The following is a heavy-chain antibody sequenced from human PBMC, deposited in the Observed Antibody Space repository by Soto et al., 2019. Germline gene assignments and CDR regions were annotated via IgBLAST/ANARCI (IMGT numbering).Heavy chain of an antibody. CDR3: ARHETSYGYTDYGTDV. CDR2: IDPSDSYT. Sequence: GESLKISCKGSVYSFTSYWISWLLQIPGKGLEWMGSIDPSDSYTNYSPSFQGHVTISADKSISTAYLQWSSLKASDTAMYYCARHETSYGYTDYGTDVWGQGTRVTVSS. V-gene: IGHV5-10-1*01. D-gene: IGHD5-18*01. CDR1: VYSFTSYW. J-gene: IGHJ6*02.